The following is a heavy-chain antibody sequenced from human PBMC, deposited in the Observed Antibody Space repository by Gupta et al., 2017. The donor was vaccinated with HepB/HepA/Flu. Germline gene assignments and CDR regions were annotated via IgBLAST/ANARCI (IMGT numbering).Heavy chain of an antibody. CDR1: GGSIRGSHYY. V-gene: IGHV4-39*01. Sequence: QLHLEESGPGLVKPSETLSLTCAVSGGSIRGSHYYWGWIRQPPGKGLEWIGTSYHSGSTDYNPSLKSQFIISVDTSKNQFSLKVNSVTAADTAMYYCVRHARDCDSYLLTPMDIWGQGTLVTVSS. J-gene: IGHJ4*02. D-gene: IGHD5-24*01. CDR2: SYHSGST. CDR3: VRHARDCDSYLLTPMDI.